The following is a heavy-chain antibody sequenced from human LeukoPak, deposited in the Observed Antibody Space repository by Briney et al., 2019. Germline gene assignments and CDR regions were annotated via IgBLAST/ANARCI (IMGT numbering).Heavy chain of an antibody. Sequence: PGRSLRLSCAASGFTFSSYGMHWVRQAPGKGLEWVAVISYDGSNKYYADSVKGRFTISRDNSKNTLYLQMNSLKIEDTAVYYCTTDPYTTPGYIDYWGQGTLVTVSS. V-gene: IGHV3-30*03. CDR3: TTDPYTTPGYIDY. J-gene: IGHJ4*02. D-gene: IGHD2-2*02. CDR1: GFTFSSYG. CDR2: ISYDGSNK.